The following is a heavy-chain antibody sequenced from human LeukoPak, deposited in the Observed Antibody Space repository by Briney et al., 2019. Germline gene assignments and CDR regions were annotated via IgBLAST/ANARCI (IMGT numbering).Heavy chain of an antibody. J-gene: IGHJ4*02. CDR3: AKGSAGGRPYYFDY. Sequence: PGGSLRLSCAASGFTFSSYVMSWVRQAPGKGLEWDSNIGGSVGSMFYAASVKGRFAISRDNSKKTLFLQMNNLRVEDTAVYYCAKGSAGGRPYYFDYWGQGTLVPVSS. D-gene: IGHD6-13*01. V-gene: IGHV3-23*01. CDR1: GFTFSSYV. CDR2: IGGSVGSM.